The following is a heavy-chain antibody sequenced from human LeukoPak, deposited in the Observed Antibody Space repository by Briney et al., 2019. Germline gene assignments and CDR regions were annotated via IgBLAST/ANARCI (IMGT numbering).Heavy chain of an antibody. CDR2: ILPDGSYE. Sequence: GGSLRLSWAASGFTFSDSWMTWVRQAPGKGLEWVAYILPDGSYEHYVDSVKGRFTISRDNAKNSLSLQMNSLRTEDTAVYYCTTKWYWGQGTLVTVSS. CDR3: TTKWY. D-gene: IGHD2-8*01. CDR1: GFTFSDSW. V-gene: IGHV3-7*01. J-gene: IGHJ4*02.